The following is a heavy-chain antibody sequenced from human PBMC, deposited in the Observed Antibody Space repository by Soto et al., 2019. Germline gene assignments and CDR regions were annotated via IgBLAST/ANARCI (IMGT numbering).Heavy chain of an antibody. D-gene: IGHD4-17*01. V-gene: IGHV3-33*01. CDR1: GFTFSSYG. CDR3: ARDETTVTTGWFDY. Sequence: GGSLRLSCAASGFTFSSYGMHWVRQAPGKGLEWVTVIWFDGSNKYYAESRKGRFTISRDNSKNTLYLQMNSLRAEDTAVYYCARDETTVTTGWFDYWGQGTLVTVSS. CDR2: IWFDGSNK. J-gene: IGHJ4*02.